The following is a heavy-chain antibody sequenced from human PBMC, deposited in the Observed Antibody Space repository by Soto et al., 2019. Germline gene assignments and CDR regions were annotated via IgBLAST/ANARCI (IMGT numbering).Heavy chain of an antibody. CDR1: GESIRSSTYN. V-gene: IGHV4-39*01. D-gene: IGHD1-1*01. Sequence: PSETLSVTCTVSGESIRSSTYNWAGFPRPQGRGLEWIGGAYYSETTYYNPSLKSRVTNPEDTSKNQFSLKVNSVTAAETAVYYCARHRNWKVDYWGQGTLVTVSS. CDR2: AYYSETT. CDR3: ARHRNWKVDY. J-gene: IGHJ4*02.